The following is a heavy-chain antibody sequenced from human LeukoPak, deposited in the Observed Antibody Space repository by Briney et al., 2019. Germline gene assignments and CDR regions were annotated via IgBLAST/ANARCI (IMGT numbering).Heavy chain of an antibody. CDR2: MNPNSGNT. Sequence: ASVKVSCKASGYTFTSYDINWVRQATGQGLEWMGWMNPNSGNTGYVQKFQGRVTITRNTSISTAYMELSSLRSEDTAVYYCARLYSSGWHRDYWGQGTLVTVSS. J-gene: IGHJ4*02. D-gene: IGHD6-19*01. CDR3: ARLYSSGWHRDY. CDR1: GYTFTSYD. V-gene: IGHV1-8*03.